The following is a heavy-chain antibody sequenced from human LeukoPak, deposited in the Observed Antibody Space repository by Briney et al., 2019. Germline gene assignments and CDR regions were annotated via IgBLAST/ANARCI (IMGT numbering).Heavy chain of an antibody. CDR1: GFTFSSFS. J-gene: IGHJ4*02. Sequence: PGGSLRLSCEVSGFTFSSFSMNWVPQGPGQGLEWVSYITSGSTYIYYADLVKGRFTISRDNAKNSLYLQMNSLRAEDTAVYYCARESDYGGAPRHRPFDYWGQGTLVTVSS. D-gene: IGHD4-23*01. CDR3: ARESDYGGAPRHRPFDY. V-gene: IGHV3-21*01. CDR2: ITSGSTYI.